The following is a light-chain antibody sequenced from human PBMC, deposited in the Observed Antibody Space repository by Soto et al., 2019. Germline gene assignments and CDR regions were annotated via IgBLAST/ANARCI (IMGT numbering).Light chain of an antibody. CDR2: AAS. J-gene: IGKJ1*01. V-gene: IGKV3-20*01. CDR3: QQYATSPRT. Sequence: EIVLTQSPGTLSLSPGERATLSCRASQSVSSYYLAWYQQKPGQAPRLLIYAASNRATGIPDRFSGSGSGTDFALTISRLEPEDFAVYYCQQYATSPRTFGQGTKVEIK. CDR1: QSVSSYY.